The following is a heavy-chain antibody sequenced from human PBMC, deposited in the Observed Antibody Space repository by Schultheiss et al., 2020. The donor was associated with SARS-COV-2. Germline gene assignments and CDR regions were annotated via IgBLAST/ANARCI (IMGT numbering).Heavy chain of an antibody. D-gene: IGHD6-19*01. V-gene: IGHV3-9*01. Sequence: SLKISCAASGFTFDDYAMHWVRQAPGKGLEWVSGISWNSGSIGYADSVKGRFTISRDNAKNSLYLQMNSLRAEDTALYYCAKDIAYSSGWYGVSGYYYYMDVWGKGTTVTVSS. CDR1: GFTFDDYA. J-gene: IGHJ6*03. CDR3: AKDIAYSSGWYGVSGYYYYMDV. CDR2: ISWNSGSI.